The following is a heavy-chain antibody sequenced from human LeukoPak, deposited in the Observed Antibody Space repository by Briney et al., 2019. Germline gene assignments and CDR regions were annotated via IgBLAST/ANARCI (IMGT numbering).Heavy chain of an antibody. J-gene: IGHJ5*02. Sequence: DPGGSLRLSCAVSGFTFSYYEMNWVRQAPGKGLEWVSVIYSSGSTYYADSVKGRFTISRDNSKNTLYLQMNSLTADDTAVYYCARDIVAATGWFDPWGQGTLVTVSS. CDR1: GFTFSYYE. CDR2: IYSSGST. D-gene: IGHD1-26*01. CDR3: ARDIVAATGWFDP. V-gene: IGHV3-66*01.